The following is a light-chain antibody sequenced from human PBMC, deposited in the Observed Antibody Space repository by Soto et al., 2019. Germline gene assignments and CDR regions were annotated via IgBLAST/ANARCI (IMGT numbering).Light chain of an antibody. V-gene: IGKV1-39*01. CDR3: QQSYITPPFT. CDR1: QSVSSY. J-gene: IGKJ3*01. CDR2: EAS. Sequence: DIPMTQSPSPLSASVGDRVAITCRTSQSVSSYLNWYQAKPGKAPKLLIYEASILESGFPSRFSGSGSGRAFTLTISSLQPEDSATYYGQQSYITPPFTFGPGTRVDI.